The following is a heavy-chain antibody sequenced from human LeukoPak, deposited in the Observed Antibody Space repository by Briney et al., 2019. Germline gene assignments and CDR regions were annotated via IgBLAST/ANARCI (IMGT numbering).Heavy chain of an antibody. D-gene: IGHD3-3*01. CDR3: ARGELRSRITIFGVATRPTYYYMDV. Sequence: ASVKVSCKASGYTFTSYDINWVRQATGQGPEWMGWMNPNSGNTGYAQKFQGRVTITRNTSISTAYMELSSLRSEDTAVYYCARGELRSRITIFGVATRPTYYYMDVWGKGTTVTVSS. J-gene: IGHJ6*03. CDR1: GYTFTSYD. CDR2: MNPNSGNT. V-gene: IGHV1-8*03.